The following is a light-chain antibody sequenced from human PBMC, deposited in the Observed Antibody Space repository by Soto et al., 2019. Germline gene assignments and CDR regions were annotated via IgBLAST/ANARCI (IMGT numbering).Light chain of an antibody. CDR1: SSDIGGYNR. CDR2: EVS. J-gene: IGLJ1*01. Sequence: QSALTQPPSVSGSPGQSVTISCTGTSSDIGGYNRVSWYQQPPGTAPRLLIYEVSYRPSGVPDRFSGSKSGNTASLTISGLQVEDEADYYCSLCSSSTTYVFGTGTKLTVL. V-gene: IGLV2-18*01. CDR3: SLCSSSTTYV.